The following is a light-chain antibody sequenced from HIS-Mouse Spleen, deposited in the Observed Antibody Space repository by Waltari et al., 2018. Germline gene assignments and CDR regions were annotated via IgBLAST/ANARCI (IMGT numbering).Light chain of an antibody. CDR2: DVS. CDR3: CSYAGSYTYV. CDR1: SSDVGGYHY. J-gene: IGLJ1*01. Sequence: QSALTQPRSVSGSPGQSVTISCTGTSSDVGGYHYVSWYQQHPGKAPKLMIYDVSKRPSWFPDRFSGSKSGNTASLTISGLQAEDEADYYCCSYAGSYTYVFGTGTKVTVL. V-gene: IGLV2-11*01.